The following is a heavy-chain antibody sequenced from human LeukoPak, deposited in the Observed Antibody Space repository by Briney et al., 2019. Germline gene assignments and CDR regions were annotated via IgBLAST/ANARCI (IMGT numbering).Heavy chain of an antibody. J-gene: IGHJ3*02. CDR1: GFTFSDYY. CDR2: ISSSSSYT. V-gene: IGHV3-11*06. Sequence: GGSLRLSCAASGFTFSDYYMSWIRQAPGKGLEWVSYISSSSSYTNYADSVKGRFTISRDNAKNSLYLQMNSLRAEDTAVYYSARVDTMIVVARGAFDIWGQGTMVTVSS. D-gene: IGHD3-22*01. CDR3: ARVDTMIVVARGAFDI.